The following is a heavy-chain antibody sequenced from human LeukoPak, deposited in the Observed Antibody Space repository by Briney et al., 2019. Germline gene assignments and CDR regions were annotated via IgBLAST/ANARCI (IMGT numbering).Heavy chain of an antibody. V-gene: IGHV3-30*03. D-gene: IGHD1-26*01. CDR1: GFTFSSYW. Sequence: GGTLRLSCAASGFTFSSYWMNWVRQAPGKGLEWAALISYDGNNKYYADSVKGRFTISRDNSKNTLYLQMNSLRAEDTAVYYCARVAEWELRGPYRDAFDIWGQGTMVTVSS. CDR2: ISYDGNNK. CDR3: ARVAEWELRGPYRDAFDI. J-gene: IGHJ3*02.